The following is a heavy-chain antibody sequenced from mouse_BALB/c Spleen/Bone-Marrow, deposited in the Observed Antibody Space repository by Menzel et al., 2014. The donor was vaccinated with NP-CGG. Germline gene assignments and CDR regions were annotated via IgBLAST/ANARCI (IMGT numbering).Heavy chain of an antibody. V-gene: IGHV5-9-2*01. CDR3: TRGHHRYDAYAMDY. D-gene: IGHD2-14*01. J-gene: IGHJ4*01. CDR2: IIGGGSYT. Sequence: EVKLVESGGGLVKPGGSLKLSCAASGFAFSSYGMSWVRQTPEKRLEWVATIIGGGSYTFYPNSVKGRFTIFRSNAKNNLYLKMSSLRSEDTALYYCTRGHHRYDAYAMDYWGQGTSVTVSS. CDR1: GFAFSSYG.